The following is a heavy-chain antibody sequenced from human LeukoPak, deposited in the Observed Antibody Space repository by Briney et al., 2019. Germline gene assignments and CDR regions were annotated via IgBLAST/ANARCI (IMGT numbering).Heavy chain of an antibody. J-gene: IGHJ4*02. D-gene: IGHD3-10*01. Sequence: GRSLRLSCAASGFTFSSYAMHWVRQASGKGLEWVAVISYDGSNKYYADSVKGRFTISRDNSKNTLYLQMNSLRAEDTAVYYCARDGYYGSGSYLYYFDYWGQGTLVTVSS. CDR3: ARDGYYGSGSYLYYFDY. CDR1: GFTFSSYA. V-gene: IGHV3-30-3*01. CDR2: ISYDGSNK.